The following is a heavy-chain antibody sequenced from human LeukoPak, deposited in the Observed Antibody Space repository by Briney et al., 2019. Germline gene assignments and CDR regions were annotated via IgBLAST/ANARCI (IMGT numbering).Heavy chain of an antibody. J-gene: IGHJ4*02. Sequence: ASVKVSCKASGYTFTGYCMHWVRQAPGQGLEWMGWINPNSGDTNYAQKFQGRVTVTRDTSISTAYMELSWLSTDDTAVYYCARVGSSGWYVHPTLDYWGQGTLVTVSS. V-gene: IGHV1-2*02. CDR1: GYTFTGYC. CDR2: INPNSGDT. CDR3: ARVGSSGWYVHPTLDY. D-gene: IGHD6-19*01.